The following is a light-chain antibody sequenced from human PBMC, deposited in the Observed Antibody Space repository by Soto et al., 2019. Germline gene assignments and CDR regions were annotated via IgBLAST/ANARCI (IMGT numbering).Light chain of an antibody. CDR3: QQYGNSPWT. CDR2: GAS. J-gene: IGKJ1*01. V-gene: IGKV3-20*01. Sequence: EIVLTQSPGTLSLSPGERATLSCRASQSVTSNYLAWYQQKPGQAPRLLIYGASSRATGIPDRISGSGSGTDFTLTINRLESEDFAVYYWQQYGNSPWTVGRGTKVEIK. CDR1: QSVTSNY.